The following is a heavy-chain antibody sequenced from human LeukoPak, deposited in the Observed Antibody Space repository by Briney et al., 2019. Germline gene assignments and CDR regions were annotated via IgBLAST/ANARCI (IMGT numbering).Heavy chain of an antibody. CDR2: IYYSGST. J-gene: IGHJ3*02. V-gene: IGHV4-59*01. CDR3: ARVSGWYRGVFDI. CDR1: GDSISSYY. D-gene: IGHD6-19*01. Sequence: RASETLSLTCTVSGDSISSYYWSWIRQPPGKGLEWIGYIYYSGSTNCNPSLKSRVTISGETSKNQFSLKLSSVTAADTAVYYCARVSGWYRGVFDIWGQGTMVTVSS.